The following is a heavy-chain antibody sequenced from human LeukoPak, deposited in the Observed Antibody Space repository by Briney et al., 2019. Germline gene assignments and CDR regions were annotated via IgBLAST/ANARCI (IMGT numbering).Heavy chain of an antibody. Sequence: GGSLRLSCKVSGFTFDDYAMHWVRHTPGKGLEWVSGITWNRDNIGYGDSVKGRFTISRDNVKNVLYLQMNSLRPEDTALYYCAKDLSSAITSALVLDVWGQGTTVIVS. J-gene: IGHJ6*02. D-gene: IGHD3-22*01. CDR1: GFTFDDYA. CDR3: AKDLSSAITSALVLDV. CDR2: ITWNRDNI. V-gene: IGHV3-9*01.